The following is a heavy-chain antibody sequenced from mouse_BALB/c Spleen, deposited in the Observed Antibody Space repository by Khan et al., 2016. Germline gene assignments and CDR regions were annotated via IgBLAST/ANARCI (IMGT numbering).Heavy chain of an antibody. J-gene: IGHJ4*01. Sequence: EVQLQESGPGLVKPSQSLSLTCTVTGYSITSDYAWNWIRQFPGNKLEWMGYISYSGSTSYNPSLKSRISSTRDTSKNQFFLQLNSVTTEDTATYYCARCVRRGFMDYWGQGTSVTVSS. V-gene: IGHV3-2*02. CDR3: ARCVRRGFMDY. CDR2: ISYSGST. D-gene: IGHD2-14*01. CDR1: GYSITSDYA.